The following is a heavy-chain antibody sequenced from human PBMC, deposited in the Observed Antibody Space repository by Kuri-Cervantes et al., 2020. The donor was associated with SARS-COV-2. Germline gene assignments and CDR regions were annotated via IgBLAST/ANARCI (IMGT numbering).Heavy chain of an antibody. CDR1: GFTFSNSW. CDR3: TTEPPVYSYGPRGY. CDR2: IKMNTGGGTI. D-gene: IGHD5-18*01. J-gene: IGHJ4*02. Sequence: GGSLRLSCAACGFTFSNSWMSWVRQAPGKGLEWVGRIKMNTGGGTIDYAAPVKGRFSISRDDSKNMVYLQMYGLKTEDTAVYYCTTEPPVYSYGPRGYWGQGTLVTVSS. V-gene: IGHV3-15*01.